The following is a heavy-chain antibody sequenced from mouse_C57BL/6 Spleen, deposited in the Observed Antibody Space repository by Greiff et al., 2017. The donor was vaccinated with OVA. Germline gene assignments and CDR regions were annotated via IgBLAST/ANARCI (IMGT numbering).Heavy chain of an antibody. CDR3: ARVYYYGSSYVYAMDY. Sequence: EVKVVESGGGLVKPGGSLKLSCAASGFTFSDYGMHWVRQAPEKGLEWVAYISSGSSTIYYADTVKGRFTISRDNAKNTLFLQMTGLRSEDTAMYYCARVYYYGSSYVYAMDYWGQGTSVTVSS. D-gene: IGHD1-1*01. V-gene: IGHV5-17*01. CDR1: GFTFSDYG. J-gene: IGHJ4*01. CDR2: ISSGSSTI.